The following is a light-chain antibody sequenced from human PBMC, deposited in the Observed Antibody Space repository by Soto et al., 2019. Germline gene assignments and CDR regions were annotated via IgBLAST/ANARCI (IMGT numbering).Light chain of an antibody. J-gene: IGKJ4*01. CDR3: QQYYSTPLT. Sequence: DIVMTQSPDSLAVSLGERATINCKSSQSVLYSSNNKNYLSWYQQKPGQPPKLLIYWASTRESGVPDRFSGSGSGTDFTLTISSLQAEDVGVYYCQQYYSTPLTFGGGNNVDIK. CDR1: QSVLYSSNNKNY. V-gene: IGKV4-1*01. CDR2: WAS.